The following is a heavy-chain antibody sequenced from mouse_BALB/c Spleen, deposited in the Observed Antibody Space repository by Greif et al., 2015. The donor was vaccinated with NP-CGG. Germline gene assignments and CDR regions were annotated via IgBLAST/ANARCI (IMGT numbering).Heavy chain of an antibody. CDR1: GYTFSSYW. Sequence: QVQLQQPGAELMKPGASVKRSCKATGYTFSSYWIEWVKQRPGHGLEWIGEILPGSGSTNYNEKFKGKATFTADTSSNTAYMQLSSLTSEDSAVYYCAGGEYGNLYAMDYWGQGTSVTVSS. D-gene: IGHD2-10*02. CDR2: ILPGSGST. V-gene: IGHV1-9*01. CDR3: AGGEYGNLYAMDY. J-gene: IGHJ4*01.